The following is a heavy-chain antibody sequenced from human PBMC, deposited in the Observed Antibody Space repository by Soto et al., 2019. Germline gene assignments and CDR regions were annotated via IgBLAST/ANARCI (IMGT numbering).Heavy chain of an antibody. D-gene: IGHD2-21*02. CDR1: DGPVASNDC. Sequence: SDTLALTCGVPDGPVASNDCGSSVPQSPGRGLEWIGKVYHTGDTNFNPALQSRVTVSIDKSNNQFSLRLTSVTAADTAVYFCPRESVTAAGINYFDHWGPGTLVTVSS. V-gene: IGHV4-4*02. J-gene: IGHJ4*01. CDR3: PRESVTAAGINYFDH. CDR2: VYHTGDT.